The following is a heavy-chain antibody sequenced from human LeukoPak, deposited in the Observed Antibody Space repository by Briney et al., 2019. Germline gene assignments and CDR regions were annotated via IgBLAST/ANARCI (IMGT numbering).Heavy chain of an antibody. CDR1: GFAFSSYW. V-gene: IGHV3-74*01. CDR2: INSDGSST. J-gene: IGHJ4*02. D-gene: IGHD6-6*01. CDR3: ARAEGSSSSFVRY. Sequence: GGSLRLSCAASGFAFSSYWMHWVRQAPGKGLVWVSRINSDGSSTSYADSVKGRFTISRDNAKNTLYLQMNSLRAEDTAVYYCARAEGSSSSFVRYWGQGTLVTVSS.